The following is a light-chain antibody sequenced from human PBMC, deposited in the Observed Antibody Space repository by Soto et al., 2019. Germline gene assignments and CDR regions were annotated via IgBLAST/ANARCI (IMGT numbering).Light chain of an antibody. CDR1: QSVSSN. Sequence: EIVMTQSPGTLSVSPGERATLSCGASQSVSSNLAWYQQKPGQAPRLLIYGASTRSTGIAARFSGSGSGTEFTLTISSLQSEDFAVYYCQQYHNWVTFGGGTKVDIK. J-gene: IGKJ4*01. CDR2: GAS. CDR3: QQYHNWVT. V-gene: IGKV3D-15*01.